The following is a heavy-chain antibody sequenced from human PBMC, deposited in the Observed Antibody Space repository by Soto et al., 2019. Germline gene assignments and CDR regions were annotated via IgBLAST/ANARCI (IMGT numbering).Heavy chain of an antibody. CDR3: ARSPVGIGSHWALFAY. Sequence: QVQLVQSGAEVKQPGASVKVSCKASGFTFTNYYMHWVRQATGQGLEWMGIINLSGGTTIYEQKFQGSITMTRDTSTSKVYMDMTSLKSEDTAVYYCARSPVGIGSHWALFAYWGQVTLVTVSS. CDR2: INLSGGTT. V-gene: IGHV1-46*01. J-gene: IGHJ4*02. CDR1: GFTFTNYY. D-gene: IGHD1-26*01.